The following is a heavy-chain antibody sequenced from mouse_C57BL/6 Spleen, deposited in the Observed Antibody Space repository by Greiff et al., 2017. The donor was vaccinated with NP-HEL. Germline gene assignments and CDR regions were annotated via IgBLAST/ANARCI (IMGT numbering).Heavy chain of an antibody. V-gene: IGHV5-17*01. Sequence: EVQLVESGGGLVKPGGSLKLSCAASGFTFSDYGMHWVRQAPEKGLEWVAYISSGSSTIYSAATVKGRFTISRDNAKNTLFLQMTSLRSEDTAMDYCARGTPYYLDYWGQGTTLTVSS. D-gene: IGHD3-3*01. J-gene: IGHJ2*01. CDR1: GFTFSDYG. CDR2: ISSGSSTI. CDR3: ARGTPYYLDY.